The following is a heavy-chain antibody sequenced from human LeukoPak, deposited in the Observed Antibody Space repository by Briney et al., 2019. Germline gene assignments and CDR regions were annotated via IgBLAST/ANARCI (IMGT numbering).Heavy chain of an antibody. V-gene: IGHV3-21*01. CDR3: ARGRQLRRFDY. CDR1: GFTFSSYS. Sequence: GGSLRLSCAASGFTFSSYSMNWAPQAPGKGLEWVSSISSSSSYMYYADSVKGRFTISRDNAKNSLYLQMNSLRAEDTAVYYCARGRQLRRFDYWGQGTLVIVSS. CDR2: ISSSSSYM. D-gene: IGHD6-13*01. J-gene: IGHJ4*02.